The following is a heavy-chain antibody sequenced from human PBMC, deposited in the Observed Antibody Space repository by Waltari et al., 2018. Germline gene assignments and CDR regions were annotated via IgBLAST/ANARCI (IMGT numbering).Heavy chain of an antibody. CDR3: TTDRIYDY. CDR2: IKSKTEGGTT. CDR1: GFTFSNAW. Sequence: EVQLVESGGGLVKPGGSLRLSCAASGFTFSNAWMSWVRQAPGKGLEWVGRIKSKTEGGTTDYAAPVKGRFTISRDVSKNTLYLQMNSLKTEDTAVYYCTTDRIYDYWGQGTLVTVSS. V-gene: IGHV3-15*01. J-gene: IGHJ4*02.